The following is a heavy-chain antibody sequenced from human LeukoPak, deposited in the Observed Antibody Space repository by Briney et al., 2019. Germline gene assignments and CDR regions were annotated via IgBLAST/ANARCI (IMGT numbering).Heavy chain of an antibody. D-gene: IGHD1-26*01. V-gene: IGHV3-21*01. CDR3: ARDSGNYLDAFDI. Sequence: GGSLRLSCAVSEFMFNKFYLGWVRQAPGKGLEWVSSISTSSSYIYYADSVKGRFTISRDNARNSLYLQMNSLRVEDTAVYYCARDSGNYLDAFDIWGQGTMVTVSS. CDR2: ISTSSSYI. CDR1: EFMFNKFY. J-gene: IGHJ3*02.